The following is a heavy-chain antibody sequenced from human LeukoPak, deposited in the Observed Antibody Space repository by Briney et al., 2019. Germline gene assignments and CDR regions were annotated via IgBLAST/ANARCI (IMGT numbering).Heavy chain of an antibody. CDR3: ARDHCSGGSCYFPLDY. CDR2: IYTSGST. V-gene: IGHV4-4*07. Sequence: PSETLSLTCTVSGGSISSYYWSWSRQPAGKGLEWIGRIYTSGSTNYNPSLKSRVTMSVDTSKNQFSLKLSSVTAADTAVYYCARDHCSGGSCYFPLDYWGQGTLVTVSS. J-gene: IGHJ4*02. CDR1: GGSISSYY. D-gene: IGHD2-15*01.